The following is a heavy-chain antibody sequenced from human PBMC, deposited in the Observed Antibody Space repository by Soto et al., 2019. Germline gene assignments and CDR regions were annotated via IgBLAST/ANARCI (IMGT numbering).Heavy chain of an antibody. Sequence: EVQLVESGGGLVQPGGSLGLSCAASGFTFSSYWMSWVRQTPGKGLEWVANIKQLGTEKYYVDSVKGRFTISRDNAKNSLYLQMNGLRAEDTAVYYCARAPVLGTSLAFDIWGQGTLVTVSS. D-gene: IGHD7-27*01. V-gene: IGHV3-7*04. J-gene: IGHJ3*02. CDR2: IKQLGTEK. CDR3: ARAPVLGTSLAFDI. CDR1: GFTFSSYW.